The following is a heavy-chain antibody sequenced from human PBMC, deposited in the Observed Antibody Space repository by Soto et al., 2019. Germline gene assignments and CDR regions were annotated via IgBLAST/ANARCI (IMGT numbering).Heavy chain of an antibody. CDR2: ISAYNGNT. CDR1: GYTFTSYG. Sequence: QVQLVQSGAEVKKPGASVKVSCKASGYTFTSYGISWVRQAPGQGLEWMGWISAYNGNTNYAQKLQGRATMTTDTSTTTAYMELRSLRSDDTAVYYCAREEEVPAAHYYYGMDVWGQGTTVTVSS. V-gene: IGHV1-18*01. CDR3: AREEEVPAAHYYYGMDV. J-gene: IGHJ6*02. D-gene: IGHD2-2*01.